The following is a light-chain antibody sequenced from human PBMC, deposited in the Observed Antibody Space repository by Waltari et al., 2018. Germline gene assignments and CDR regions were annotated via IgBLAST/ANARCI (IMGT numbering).Light chain of an antibody. Sequence: DIQMTQSPSTLSASIGDRVTITCRASQSISGWLAWYQQKPGKAPKLLIFKASNLQSGVPSRFSGSGSVTDFTLTISSLQPDDFATYYCQHYNSYSPITFGQGTRLEIK. CDR3: QHYNSYSPIT. CDR2: KAS. CDR1: QSISGW. J-gene: IGKJ5*01. V-gene: IGKV1-5*03.